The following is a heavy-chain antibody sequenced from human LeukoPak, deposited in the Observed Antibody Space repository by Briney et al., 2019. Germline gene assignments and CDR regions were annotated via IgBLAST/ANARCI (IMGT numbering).Heavy chain of an antibody. CDR2: IWYDGSNK. Sequence: GGSLRLSCAASGFTFSSYGMHWVRQAPGKGLEWVAVIWYDGSNKYYADSVKGRFTISRDNSKNTLYLQMNSLGAEDTAVYYCARDLDGGDFDYWGQGTLVTVSS. J-gene: IGHJ4*02. D-gene: IGHD3-16*01. V-gene: IGHV3-33*01. CDR1: GFTFSSYG. CDR3: ARDLDGGDFDY.